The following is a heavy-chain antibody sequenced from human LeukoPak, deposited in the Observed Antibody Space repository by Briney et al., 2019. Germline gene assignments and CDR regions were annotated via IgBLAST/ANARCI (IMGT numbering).Heavy chain of an antibody. CDR1: GGSISSSSYY. Sequence: SETLSLTCTVSGGSISSSSYYWGWIRQPPGKGLEWIGSIYYSGSTYYNPSLKSRVTISVDTSKNQFSLKLSSVTAADTAVYYCARPVSGWYVPFDYWGQGTLVTVSS. CDR3: ARPVSGWYVPFDY. J-gene: IGHJ4*02. D-gene: IGHD6-19*01. V-gene: IGHV4-39*01. CDR2: IYYSGST.